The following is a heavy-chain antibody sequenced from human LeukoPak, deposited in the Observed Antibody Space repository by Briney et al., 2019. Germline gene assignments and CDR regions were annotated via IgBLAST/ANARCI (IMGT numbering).Heavy chain of an antibody. D-gene: IGHD2-15*01. V-gene: IGHV3-30*18. CDR1: GFTFSSYG. J-gene: IGHJ4*02. CDR2: ISYDGSNK. CDR3: AKEGVVVAAGFYFDY. Sequence: GGSLRLSCAASGFTFSSYGMHWVRQAPGKGLEWVAVISYDGSNKYYADSVKGRFTISRDNSKNTLYLQMNSLRAEDTAAYYCAKEGVVVAAGFYFDYWGQGTLVTVSS.